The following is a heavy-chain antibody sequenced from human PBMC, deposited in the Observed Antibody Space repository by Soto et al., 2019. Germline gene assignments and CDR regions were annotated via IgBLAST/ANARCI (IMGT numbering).Heavy chain of an antibody. CDR3: ARDMHAGFTHYFEP. V-gene: IGHV4-59*01. CDR1: VGSINNYY. J-gene: IGHJ5*02. CDR2: VHYSGST. Sequence: PSETLSLTCTVSVGSINNYYWSLIRQPPGKGLEWIGCVHYSGSTNYNPSLKSRVTISVDTSKNQLSLNLSSVTAADTAVYYCARDMHAGFTHYFEPWGQGTLVTVSS. D-gene: IGHD1-1*01.